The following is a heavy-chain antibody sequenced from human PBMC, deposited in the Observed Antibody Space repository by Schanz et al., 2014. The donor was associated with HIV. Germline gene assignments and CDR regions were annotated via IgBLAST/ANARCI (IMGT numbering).Heavy chain of an antibody. J-gene: IGHJ5*02. V-gene: IGHV3-33*01. Sequence: QVDLVESGGGVVQPGRSLRLSCTASGFTFNNYGMQWVRQAPGKGLEWLAAIWYDGSNKFYADSLRGRFTISRDNSKNSLYLQTNSLRAEDTAVYYCARDYHWNWFDPWGQGTLVTVSS. CDR2: IWYDGSNK. D-gene: IGHD1-20*01. CDR3: ARDYHWNWFDP. CDR1: GFTFNNYG.